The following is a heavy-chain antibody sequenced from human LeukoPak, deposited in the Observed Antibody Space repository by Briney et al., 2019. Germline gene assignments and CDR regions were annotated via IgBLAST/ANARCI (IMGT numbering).Heavy chain of an antibody. V-gene: IGHV1-69*13. CDR1: GGTFSSYA. Sequence: GASVKVSCKASGGTFSSYAISWVRQAPGQGLEWMGGIIPIFGTANYAQKFQGRATITADESTSTAYMELSSLRSEDTAVYYCARDLLDGYNSYYYYGMDVWGQGTTVTVSS. CDR3: ARDLLDGYNSYYYYGMDV. D-gene: IGHD5-24*01. J-gene: IGHJ6*02. CDR2: IIPIFGTA.